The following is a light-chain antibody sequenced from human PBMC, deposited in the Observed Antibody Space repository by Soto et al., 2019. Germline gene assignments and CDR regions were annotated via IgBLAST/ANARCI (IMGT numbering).Light chain of an antibody. Sequence: EIVLTQSPATLSLSPGERATLSCRASQSVSSYLAWYHQKRGQAPRLLIYESSNRATGIPARFSGSGSGTDFTLTISRLEPEDFAVYYCQQRRVWPITFGQGTRLEI. CDR3: QQRRVWPIT. V-gene: IGKV3-11*01. CDR2: ESS. J-gene: IGKJ5*01. CDR1: QSVSSY.